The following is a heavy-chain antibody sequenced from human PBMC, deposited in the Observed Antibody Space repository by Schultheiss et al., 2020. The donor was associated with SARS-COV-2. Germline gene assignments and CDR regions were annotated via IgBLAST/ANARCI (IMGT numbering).Heavy chain of an antibody. CDR2: ISGSGGST. D-gene: IGHD3-10*01. V-gene: IGHV3-23*01. J-gene: IGHJ6*02. CDR3: TRLVRGVTYYYGMDV. CDR1: GFIFSRYA. Sequence: GGSLRLSCAASGFIFSRYAMTWVRQAPGKGLEWVSAISGSGGSTYYADSVKGRFTISRDNSKNSLYLQMNSLKTEDTAVYYCTRLVRGVTYYYGMDVWGQGTTVTVSS.